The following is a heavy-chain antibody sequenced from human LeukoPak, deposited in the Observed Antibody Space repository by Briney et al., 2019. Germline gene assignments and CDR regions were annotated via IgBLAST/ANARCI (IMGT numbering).Heavy chain of an antibody. D-gene: IGHD6-19*01. CDR1: EFTFSSYE. V-gene: IGHV3-48*03. CDR3: ARGPHPYTSGWYHFDY. CDR2: ISSSGSTK. J-gene: IGHJ4*02. Sequence: GGSLRLSCAASEFTFSSYEMNWVRQAPGKGLEWVSYISSSGSTKYYADSVKGRSTISRDNAKNSLYLQMNSLRVEDTALYYCARGPHPYTSGWYHFDYWGQGTLVTASS.